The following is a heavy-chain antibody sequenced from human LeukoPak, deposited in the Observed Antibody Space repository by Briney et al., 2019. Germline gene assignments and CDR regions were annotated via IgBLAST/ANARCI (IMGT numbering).Heavy chain of an antibody. CDR3: AKVGIAAAGFLHDAFDI. D-gene: IGHD6-13*01. Sequence: GGSLRLSCAASGFTFSSYGMSWVRQAPGKGLEWVSAISGSGGSTYYADSVKGRFTISRDNSKNTLYLQMNSLRAEDTAVYYCAKVGIAAAGFLHDAFDIWGQGTMVTVSS. V-gene: IGHV3-23*01. CDR1: GFTFSSYG. J-gene: IGHJ3*02. CDR2: ISGSGGST.